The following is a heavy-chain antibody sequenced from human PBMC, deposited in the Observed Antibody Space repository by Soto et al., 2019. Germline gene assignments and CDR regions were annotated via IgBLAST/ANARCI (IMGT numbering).Heavy chain of an antibody. D-gene: IGHD2-15*01. Sequence: EVQLVESGGGLVQPGGSLRLSCAASGFTFSSYAMHWVRQAPGKGLEYVSAISGNGVSAYYANSVKGRLTISRDNSKNTLYLQMGSLRAEDMAVYYCARRYCSGSSCSYMDVWGKGTTVTVSS. CDR2: ISGNGVSA. CDR3: ARRYCSGSSCSYMDV. J-gene: IGHJ6*03. CDR1: GFTFSSYA. V-gene: IGHV3-64*01.